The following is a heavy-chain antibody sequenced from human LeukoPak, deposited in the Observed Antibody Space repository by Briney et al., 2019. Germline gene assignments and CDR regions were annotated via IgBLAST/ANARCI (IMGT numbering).Heavy chain of an antibody. Sequence: ASVKVSCKASGGTFSSYAISWVRQAPGQGLEWMGWMNPNSGNTGYAQKFQGRVTITRNTSISTAYMELSSLRSEDTAVYYCAREPNRWYSSSFERVNAFDIWGQGTMVTVSS. CDR2: MNPNSGNT. CDR3: AREPNRWYSSSFERVNAFDI. D-gene: IGHD6-13*01. CDR1: GGTFSSYA. J-gene: IGHJ3*02. V-gene: IGHV1-8*03.